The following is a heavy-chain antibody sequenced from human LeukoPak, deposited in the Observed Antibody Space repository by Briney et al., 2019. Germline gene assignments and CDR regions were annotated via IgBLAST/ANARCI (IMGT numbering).Heavy chain of an antibody. V-gene: IGHV3-23*01. Sequence: GASLRLSCAASGFTFRNYAMSWVRQAPGKGLEWVSAIVGNGVSTYYADSVQGRFTVSRDNSKNTLYLQMNSLRAEDTALYYCTKWGDYDGSTGYYDSDYWGQGTLVTVSS. J-gene: IGHJ4*02. CDR1: GFTFRNYA. CDR2: IVGNGVST. CDR3: TKWGDYDGSTGYYDSDY. D-gene: IGHD3-9*01.